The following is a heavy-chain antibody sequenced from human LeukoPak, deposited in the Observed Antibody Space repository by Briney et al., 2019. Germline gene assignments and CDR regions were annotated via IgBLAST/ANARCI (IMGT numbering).Heavy chain of an antibody. D-gene: IGHD5-12*01. Sequence: PGGSLRLSCAASGFTVISNYMSWVRQAPGKGLEGVSVIYSVGSTYYADSVKGRFTISRDNSKNTLYLQMNSLRAEDTDVYYCARVGYSGYESDYWGQGTLVTVSS. CDR2: IYSVGST. CDR3: ARVGYSGYESDY. J-gene: IGHJ4*02. V-gene: IGHV3-53*01. CDR1: GFTVISNY.